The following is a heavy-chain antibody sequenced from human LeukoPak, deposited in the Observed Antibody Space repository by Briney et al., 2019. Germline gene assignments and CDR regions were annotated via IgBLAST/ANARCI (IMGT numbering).Heavy chain of an antibody. V-gene: IGHV3-33*06. CDR3: GKDWAGGESGYSDV. CDR1: GFIFSRYG. J-gene: IGHJ4*02. CDR2: IWSDGSKE. D-gene: IGHD5-12*01. Sequence: PGGSLRLSCVTSGFIFSRYGMHWVRQAPGKGLEWVAAIWSDGSKEYYADSVKGRFTVSRDNSKNTLYLQMDSLRVDETAVYYCGKDWAGGESGYSDVWGQGTLVTVSS.